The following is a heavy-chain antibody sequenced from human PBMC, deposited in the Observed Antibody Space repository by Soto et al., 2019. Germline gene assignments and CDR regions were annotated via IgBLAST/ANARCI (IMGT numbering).Heavy chain of an antibody. CDR3: ARAAMGGSSWPFDY. Sequence: SETLSLTCAVSGGSISCSNWWSWVRQPPGKGLEWIGEIYHSGSTNYNPSLKSRVTISVDKSKNQFSLKLSSVTAADTAVYYCARAAMGGSSWPFDYWGQGTLVTVSS. J-gene: IGHJ4*02. V-gene: IGHV4-4*02. CDR1: GGSISCSNW. D-gene: IGHD6-13*01. CDR2: IYHSGST.